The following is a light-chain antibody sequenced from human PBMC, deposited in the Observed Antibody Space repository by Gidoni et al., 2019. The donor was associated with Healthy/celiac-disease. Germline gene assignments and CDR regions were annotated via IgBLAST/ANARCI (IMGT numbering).Light chain of an antibody. CDR1: QSISSY. V-gene: IGKV1-39*01. CDR2: AAS. J-gene: IGKJ2*01. Sequence: DIKMTQYPSSLSASVGDRVTITCRASQSISSYLNWYQQKPGKAPKLLIYAASSLQTGVPSRFSGSGSGTDFTLTISSLQPEDFATYYCQQGYSTPGTFGQGTKLEIK. CDR3: QQGYSTPGT.